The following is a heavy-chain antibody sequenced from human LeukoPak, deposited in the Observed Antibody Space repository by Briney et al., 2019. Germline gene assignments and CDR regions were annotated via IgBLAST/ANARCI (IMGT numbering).Heavy chain of an antibody. Sequence: ASVKVSCKASGYTFTSYDINWVRQATGQGLEWMGWINPNSGGTNYAQKFQGRVTMTRDTSISTAYMELSRLRSDDTAVYYCASSAGTNWNLDYWGQGTLVIVSS. V-gene: IGHV1-2*02. CDR3: ASSAGTNWNLDY. CDR2: INPNSGGT. D-gene: IGHD1-1*01. J-gene: IGHJ4*02. CDR1: GYTFTSYD.